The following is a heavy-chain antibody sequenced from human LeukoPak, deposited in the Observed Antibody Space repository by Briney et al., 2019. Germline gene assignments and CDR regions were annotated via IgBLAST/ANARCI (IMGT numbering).Heavy chain of an antibody. V-gene: IGHV3-49*04. D-gene: IGHD3-22*01. J-gene: IGHJ4*02. Sequence: GGSLRLSCTASGFTFGDYAMSWVRQAPGKGLEWVGFIRSKAYGGTTEYAASVKGRFTISRDDSKSIAYLQMNSLKTEDTAVYYCTRCYYDSSGYSNFDYWGPGTLVTVSS. CDR2: IRSKAYGGTT. CDR3: TRCYYDSSGYSNFDY. CDR1: GFTFGDYA.